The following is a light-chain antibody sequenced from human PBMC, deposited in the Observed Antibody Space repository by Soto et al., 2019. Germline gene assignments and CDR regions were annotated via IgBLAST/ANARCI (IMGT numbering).Light chain of an antibody. CDR3: QQLHTYPLP. CDR2: AAS. Sequence: IQLTQSPSSLSASVGDRVTITCRASQGISSHLAWYQLKPGKAPKLLIYAASSLHDGVPSRFSGSGSGTDFTLTISSLQPEDFATYCCQQLHTYPLPFGGGTKVEIK. CDR1: QGISSH. J-gene: IGKJ4*01. V-gene: IGKV1-9*01.